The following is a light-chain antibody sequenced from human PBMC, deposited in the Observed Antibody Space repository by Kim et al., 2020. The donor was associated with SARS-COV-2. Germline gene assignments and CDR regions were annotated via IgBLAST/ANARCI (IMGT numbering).Light chain of an antibody. CDR2: KTK. CDR3: VSWDDSLRDWV. V-gene: IGLV1-47*01. J-gene: IGLJ3*02. Sequence: GQGGSISCSGSKANIGGNYVRWYQHVPGTAPRLVIYKTKEWPSGVPDRFSGSKSGTTASLAISGLRSEDEAEYFCVSWDDSLRDWVFGGGTQLTVL. CDR1: KANIGGNY.